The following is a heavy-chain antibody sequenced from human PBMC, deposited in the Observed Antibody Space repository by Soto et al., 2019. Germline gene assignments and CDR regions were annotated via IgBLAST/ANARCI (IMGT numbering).Heavy chain of an antibody. CDR1: GYIFTSYW. CDR3: ARWGTYDSRHFDY. D-gene: IGHD3-22*01. V-gene: IGHV5-51*01. CDR2: IYPGDSDT. J-gene: IGHJ4*02. Sequence: PGESLKSSCNGSGYIFTSYWIGWVRQMPGKGLEWMGIIYPGDSDTRYSPSFQGQVTISADKSISTAYLQWSSLKASDTAMYYCARWGTYDSRHFDYWGQGTLVTVSS.